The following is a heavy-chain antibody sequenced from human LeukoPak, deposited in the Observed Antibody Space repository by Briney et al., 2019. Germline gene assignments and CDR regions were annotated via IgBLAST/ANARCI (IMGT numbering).Heavy chain of an antibody. CDR2: ISSSSSYI. V-gene: IGHV3-21*01. CDR1: GFTFSSYS. J-gene: IGHJ4*02. D-gene: IGHD5-18*01. CDR3: ARGFVDTAMVGY. Sequence: GGSLRLSCAASGFTFSSYSMNWVRQAPGKGLEWVSSISSSSSYIYYADSVKGRFTISRDNAKNSPYLQMNSLRAEDTAVYYCARGFVDTAMVGYWGQGTLVTVSS.